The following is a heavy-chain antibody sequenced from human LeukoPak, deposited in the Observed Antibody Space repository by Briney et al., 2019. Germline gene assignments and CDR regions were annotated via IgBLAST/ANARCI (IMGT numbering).Heavy chain of an antibody. Sequence: PSETLSLTCTVSGGSISSYYWSWIRQPPGKGLEWIGTTHHSGSTYYNPSLKSRVTISVDTSKNQFSLRLSSVTAADTAVYYCARRKSSSAQIDYWGQGILVTVSS. CDR1: GGSISSYY. J-gene: IGHJ4*02. CDR3: ARRKSSSAQIDY. V-gene: IGHV4-59*08. CDR2: THHSGST. D-gene: IGHD6-6*01.